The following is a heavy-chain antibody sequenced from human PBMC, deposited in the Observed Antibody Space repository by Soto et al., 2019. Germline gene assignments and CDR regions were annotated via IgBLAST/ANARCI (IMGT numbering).Heavy chain of an antibody. Sequence: PGESLKISCRGSGYSFTSYWIGLVRQMPGKGLEWMGIIYPGDSDTRYSPSFQGQVTISADKSISTAYLQWSSLKASDTAMYYCARHKYGAYSSSWYCAFDIWGQGTMVTVSS. CDR1: GYSFTSYW. CDR3: ARHKYGAYSSSWYCAFDI. CDR2: IYPGDSDT. D-gene: IGHD6-13*01. J-gene: IGHJ3*02. V-gene: IGHV5-51*01.